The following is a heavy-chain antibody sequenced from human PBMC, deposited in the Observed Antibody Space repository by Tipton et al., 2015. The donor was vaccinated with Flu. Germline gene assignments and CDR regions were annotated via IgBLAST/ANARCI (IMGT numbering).Heavy chain of an antibody. D-gene: IGHD3-22*01. CDR1: GGSISSSSYY. CDR2: IYYSGST. Sequence: TLSLTCTVSGGSISSSSYYWGWIRQPPGKGLEWIGSIYYSGSTYYNPSLKSRVTISVDTSKNQFSLKLTSVTAADTAVYYCARVPTYYYDSSGSYRGRGDAFDIWGQGTMVTVSS. V-gene: IGHV4-39*07. CDR3: ARVPTYYYDSSGSYRGRGDAFDI. J-gene: IGHJ3*02.